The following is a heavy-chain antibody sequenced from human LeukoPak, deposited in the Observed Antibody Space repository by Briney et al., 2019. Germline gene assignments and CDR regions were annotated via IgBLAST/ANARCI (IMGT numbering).Heavy chain of an antibody. Sequence: PGGSLRLSCAASGFTFDDYGMSWVRQAPGKGLEWVSGINWNGGSTGYADSVRGRFTISRDNAKNSLYLQMNSLRAEDTALYYCARDDGYSGSLGGYFDYWGQGTLVTVSS. CDR2: INWNGGST. V-gene: IGHV3-20*04. CDR3: ARDDGYSGSLGGYFDY. D-gene: IGHD1-26*01. J-gene: IGHJ4*02. CDR1: GFTFDDYG.